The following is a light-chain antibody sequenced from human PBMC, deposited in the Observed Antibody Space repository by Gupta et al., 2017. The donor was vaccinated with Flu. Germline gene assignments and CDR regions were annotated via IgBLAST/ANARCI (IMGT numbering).Light chain of an antibody. CDR1: SSDIGGYNY. V-gene: IGLV2-14*01. CDR2: EVS. J-gene: IGLJ2*01. Sequence: QSALIQPASVSGSPGQSITISCTGTSSDIGGYNYVSWYQQYTGKAPKLMIYEVSNRPSGVTNRFSGSKSGNTASLTISGLQAEDEADYYCSSYTSSSTVVFGGGTKLTVL. CDR3: SSYTSSSTVV.